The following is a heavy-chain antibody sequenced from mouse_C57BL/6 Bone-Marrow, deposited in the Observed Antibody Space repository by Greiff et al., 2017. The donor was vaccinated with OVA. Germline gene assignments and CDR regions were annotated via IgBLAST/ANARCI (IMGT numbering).Heavy chain of an antibody. D-gene: IGHD1-1*01. Sequence: VQLQQPGAELVMPGASVKLSCKASGYTFTSYWMHWVKQRPGQGLEWIGEIDPSDSDTNYNQKFKGKATLTVDTSSSTAYMQLSSLTSEDSAVYYCAAYGSSSYYYAMDYWGQGTSVTVSS. J-gene: IGHJ4*01. CDR2: IDPSDSDT. CDR1: GYTFTSYW. CDR3: AAYGSSSYYYAMDY. V-gene: IGHV1-69*01.